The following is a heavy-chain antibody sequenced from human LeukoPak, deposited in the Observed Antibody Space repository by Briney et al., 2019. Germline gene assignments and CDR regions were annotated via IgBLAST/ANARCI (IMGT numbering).Heavy chain of an antibody. V-gene: IGHV3-30*03. Sequence: PGGSLRLPCAASGFTFSSYGMHWVRQAPGKGLEWVAVISYDGSNKYYADSVKGRFTISRDNSKNTLYLQMNSLRAEDTAVYYCAADFDYWGQGTLVTVSS. J-gene: IGHJ4*02. CDR1: GFTFSSYG. CDR3: AADFDY. CDR2: ISYDGSNK.